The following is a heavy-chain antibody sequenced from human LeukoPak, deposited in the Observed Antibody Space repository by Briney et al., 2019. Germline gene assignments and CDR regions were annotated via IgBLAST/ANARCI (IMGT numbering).Heavy chain of an antibody. J-gene: IGHJ4*02. CDR1: GFTFSHYT. CDR3: ARVGGTGWYHDDY. CDR2: ITALSSYI. D-gene: IGHD6-19*01. V-gene: IGHV3-21*01. Sequence: GGSLRLSCAASGFTFSHYTMNWVRQAPGKGLEWVSSITALSSYIYYADSVKGRFTIARDNANNSLYLQMTVLIAEDTAVYYCARVGGTGWYHDDYWGQGTLVTVSS.